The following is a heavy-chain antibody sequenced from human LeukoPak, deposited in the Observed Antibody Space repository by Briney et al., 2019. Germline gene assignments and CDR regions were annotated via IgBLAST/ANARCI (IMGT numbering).Heavy chain of an antibody. V-gene: IGHV3-23*01. CDR2: ISGSGGST. CDR3: VGPDSQFDC. D-gene: IGHD3-10*01. J-gene: IGHJ4*02. Sequence: GVLRLSFAASGFTFSSYAMSWVRQAPGKGLEWVSAISGSGGSTYYADSVKGRFTISRDNSKNTLYLQMNSLRAEDTAVYYCVGPDSQFDCWGQGTLVTVSS. CDR1: GFTFSSYA.